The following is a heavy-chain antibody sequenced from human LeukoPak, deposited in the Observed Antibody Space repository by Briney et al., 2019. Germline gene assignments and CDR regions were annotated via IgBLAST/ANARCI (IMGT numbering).Heavy chain of an antibody. CDR1: GFTVSSNY. V-gene: IGHV3-66*01. CDR2: IYSGGST. J-gene: IGHJ5*02. Sequence: GGSLRLSCAASGFTVSSNYMSWVRQAPGKGLEWVSVIYSGGSTYYADSVKGRFTISRDNSKNTLYLQMNSLRAEDTAVYYCARVFSGTTGFDPWGQGTLVTVSS. CDR3: ARVFSGTTGFDP. D-gene: IGHD1-1*01.